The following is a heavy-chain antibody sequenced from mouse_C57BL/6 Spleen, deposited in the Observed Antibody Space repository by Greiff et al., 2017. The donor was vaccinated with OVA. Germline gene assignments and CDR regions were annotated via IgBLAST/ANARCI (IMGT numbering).Heavy chain of an antibody. J-gene: IGHJ4*01. CDR3: SYGSSYDAMDY. CDR1: GFNIKDDY. Sequence: EVKLQESGAELVRPGASVKLSCTASGFNIKDDYMHWVKQRPEQGLEWIGWIDPENGDTEYASKFQGKATITADTSSNTAYLQLSSLTSEDTAVYYCSYGSSYDAMDYWGQGTSVTVSS. V-gene: IGHV14-4*01. CDR2: IDPENGDT. D-gene: IGHD1-1*01.